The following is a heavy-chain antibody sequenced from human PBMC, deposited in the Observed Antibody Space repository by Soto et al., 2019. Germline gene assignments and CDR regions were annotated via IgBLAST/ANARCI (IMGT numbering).Heavy chain of an antibody. J-gene: IGHJ6*02. Sequence: ASVKVSCKASGGTFSSYAISWVRQAPGQGLEWMGGIIPIFGTANYAQKFQGRVTITADESTSTAYMELSSLRSEDTAVYYCARERRPLDFWSGYQNYYYYGMDVWGQGTTVTVSS. CDR3: ARERRPLDFWSGYQNYYYYGMDV. D-gene: IGHD3-3*01. V-gene: IGHV1-69*13. CDR1: GGTFSSYA. CDR2: IIPIFGTA.